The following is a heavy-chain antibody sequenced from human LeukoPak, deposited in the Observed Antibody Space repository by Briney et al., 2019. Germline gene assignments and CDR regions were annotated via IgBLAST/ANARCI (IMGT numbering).Heavy chain of an antibody. V-gene: IGHV3-23*01. J-gene: IGHJ4*02. CDR2: ISGSGRNT. CDR3: AKAAFSRTSYFDY. CDR1: GFTFSSYA. Sequence: GGSLRLSCAASGFTFSSYAMTWVRQAPGKGLEWVSAISGSGRNTYYADSVKGRFTISRDNSKNTLYLQMDSLRADDTAVYYCAKAAFSRTSYFDYWGQGTLVTASS. D-gene: IGHD3-3*02.